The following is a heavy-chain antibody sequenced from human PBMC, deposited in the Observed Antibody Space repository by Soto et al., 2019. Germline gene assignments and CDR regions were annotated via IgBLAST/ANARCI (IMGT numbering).Heavy chain of an antibody. Sequence: QVQLVESGGGVVQPGTSLRLSCVGSGFTFRSYVIHWVRQAPGKGLEWVALTSYDGSNNFYGDSVKGRFTISRHNSRNTVELQIDSLRFEDTALYYCARWGTTGGLDVWGQGNLVSVSS. CDR3: ARWGTTGGLDV. D-gene: IGHD3-16*01. CDR1: GFTFRSYV. CDR2: TSYDGSNN. J-gene: IGHJ4*02. V-gene: IGHV3-33*05.